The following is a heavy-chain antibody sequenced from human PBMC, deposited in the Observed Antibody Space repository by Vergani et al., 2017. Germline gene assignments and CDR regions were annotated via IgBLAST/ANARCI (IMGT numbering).Heavy chain of an antibody. D-gene: IGHD1-26*01. V-gene: IGHV4-59*10. J-gene: IGHJ3*02. CDR2: IYTSGST. CDR1: GGSFSGYY. Sequence: QVQLQQWGAGLLKPSETLSLTCAVYGGSFSGYYWSWIRQPAGKGLEWIGRIYTSGSTNYNPSLKSRVTMSVDTSKNQFSLKLSSVTAADTAVYYCARAVLISGSYYASDAFDIWGQGTMVTVSS. CDR3: ARAVLISGSYYASDAFDI.